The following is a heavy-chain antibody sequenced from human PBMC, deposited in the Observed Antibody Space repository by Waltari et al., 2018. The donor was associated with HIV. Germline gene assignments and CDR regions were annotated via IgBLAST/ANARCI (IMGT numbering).Heavy chain of an antibody. Sequence: QVQLQESGPGLVKPSETLSLTCTVTGGPISGYYWNWIRQPGGKGLEWIGRMSTSGSTNYNASLESRVTMSVDTSKNQFSLKLSSVTAADTAVYYCARENDTSWRALGHWGQGTLVTVSS. CDR3: ARENDTSWRALGH. D-gene: IGHD3-16*01. CDR2: MSTSGST. J-gene: IGHJ4*02. V-gene: IGHV4-4*07. CDR1: GGPISGYY.